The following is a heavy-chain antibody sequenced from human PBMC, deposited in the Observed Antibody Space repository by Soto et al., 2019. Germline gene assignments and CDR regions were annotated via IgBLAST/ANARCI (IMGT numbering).Heavy chain of an antibody. Sequence: LSLTCTVSGGSMTSYYWTWIRQPAGKGLEWIGRVYSSGGTHYNPSLKSRVTISLDTSKNQFSLRLLSVTDADTAVYFCARGQRFSDWFDPWGQGTLVTVSS. J-gene: IGHJ5*02. CDR1: GGSMTSYY. CDR3: ARGQRFSDWFDP. V-gene: IGHV4-4*07. D-gene: IGHD3-3*01. CDR2: VYSSGGT.